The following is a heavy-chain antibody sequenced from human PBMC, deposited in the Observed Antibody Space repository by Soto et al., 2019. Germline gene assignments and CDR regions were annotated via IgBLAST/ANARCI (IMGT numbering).Heavy chain of an antibody. D-gene: IGHD2-15*01. CDR2: IYWNDDK. CDR3: VHRVLAGHQIDY. V-gene: IGHV2-5*01. Sequence: QITLRESGPTLVKPTQTLTLTCTFSGFSLTTFGVGVGWIRQPPGKALEWLAFIYWNDDKRYSSFLNNRLTITSDTSKNQVVLAVTDMDPVDTATYYCVHRVLAGHQIDYWGHGTLVTVSS. CDR1: GFSLTTFGVG. J-gene: IGHJ4*01.